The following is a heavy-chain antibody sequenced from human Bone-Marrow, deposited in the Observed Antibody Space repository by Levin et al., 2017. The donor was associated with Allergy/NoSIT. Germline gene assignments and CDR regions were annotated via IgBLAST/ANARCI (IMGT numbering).Heavy chain of an antibody. CDR3: AGRPYCSYASCHAVFDL. J-gene: IGHJ2*01. V-gene: IGHV4-39*01. D-gene: IGHD2-2*01. Sequence: PSETLSLTCTVSGGSFISSSHYWGWVRQTPGKGLEWIGTLYYGGSTYYSPSLKRRVTMSVDTSNNQFSLKLTSVTAADTAVYYCAGRPYCSYASCHAVFDLWGRGTLVTVSS. CDR1: GGSFISSSHY. CDR2: LYYGGST.